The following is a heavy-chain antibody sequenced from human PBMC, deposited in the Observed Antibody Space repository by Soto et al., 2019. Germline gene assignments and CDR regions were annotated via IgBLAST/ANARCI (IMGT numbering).Heavy chain of an antibody. CDR3: ARVVGVTMVRGVIITGGSDYYYMDV. V-gene: IGHV4-31*03. CDR2: IYYSGST. Sequence: SETLSLTCTVSGGSISSGGYYWSWIRHHPGKGLEWIGYIYYSGSTYYNPSLKSRVTISVDTSKNQFSLKLSSVTAADTAVYYCARVVGVTMVRGVIITGGSDYYYMDVWGKGTTVTVSS. D-gene: IGHD3-10*01. J-gene: IGHJ6*03. CDR1: GGSISSGGYY.